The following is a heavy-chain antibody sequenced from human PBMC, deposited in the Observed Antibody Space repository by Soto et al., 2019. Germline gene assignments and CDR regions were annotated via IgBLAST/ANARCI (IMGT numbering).Heavy chain of an antibody. Sequence: GSLRLSCTVSGGSISSYYWSWIRQPPGKGLEWIGYIYYSGSTNYNPSLKSRVTISVDTSKNQFSLKLSSVTAADTAVYYCARGYDFDWLFDYWGQGTLVTVSS. CDR1: GGSISSYY. D-gene: IGHD3-9*01. CDR2: IYYSGST. CDR3: ARGYDFDWLFDY. V-gene: IGHV4-59*01. J-gene: IGHJ4*02.